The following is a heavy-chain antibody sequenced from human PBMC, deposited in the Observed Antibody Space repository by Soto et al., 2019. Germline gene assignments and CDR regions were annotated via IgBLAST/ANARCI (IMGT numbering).Heavy chain of an antibody. D-gene: IGHD3-9*01. CDR3: ARGPLPYDWLALDY. J-gene: IGHJ4*02. Sequence: ASVKVSCKASGGTFSSHSFSWVRQAPGQRLEWMGWINAGNGNTKYSQKFQGRVTITRDTSASTAYMELSSLRSEDTAVYYCARGPLPYDWLALDYWGQGTLVTVSS. CDR2: INAGNGNT. V-gene: IGHV1-3*01. CDR1: GGTFSSHS.